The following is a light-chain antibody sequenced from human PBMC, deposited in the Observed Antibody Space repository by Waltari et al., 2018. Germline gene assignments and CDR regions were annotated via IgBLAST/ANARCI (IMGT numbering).Light chain of an antibody. CDR2: KDT. CDR3: QSTDSSANVV. V-gene: IGLV3-25*03. Sequence: SYELTQPPSVSVSPGQTARITCSGDALRNQSGCWYQQKPGQAPVVIIYKDTERPSGIPERFSGSGSEATVTLTISGVQAEDEADYYCQSTDSSANVVFGGGTKLTVL. J-gene: IGLJ2*01. CDR1: ALRNQS.